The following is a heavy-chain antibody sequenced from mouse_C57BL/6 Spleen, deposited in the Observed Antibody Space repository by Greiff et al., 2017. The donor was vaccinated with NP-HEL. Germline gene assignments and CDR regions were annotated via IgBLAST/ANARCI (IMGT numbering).Heavy chain of an antibody. Sequence: VQLQQPGAELVKPGASVKLSCKASGYTFTSYWMQWVKQRPGQGLEWIGEIDPSDSYTNYNQKFKGKATLTVDTSSSTAYMQLSSLTSEDSAVYYCARKGQLRLRAMDYWGQGTSVTVSS. CDR2: IDPSDSYT. J-gene: IGHJ4*01. CDR3: ARKGQLRLRAMDY. D-gene: IGHD3-2*02. CDR1: GYTFTSYW. V-gene: IGHV1-50*01.